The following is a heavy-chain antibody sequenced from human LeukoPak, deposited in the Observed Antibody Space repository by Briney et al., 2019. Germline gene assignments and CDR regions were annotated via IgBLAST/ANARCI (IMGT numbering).Heavy chain of an antibody. V-gene: IGHV1-2*02. Sequence: GASVKVSCKASGYTFTGYYMHWVRQAPGQGLEWMGWINPNSGGTNYAQKFQGRVTMTRDTSTSTAYMELRSLRSDDTAVYYCASHHSSGWYGHYFDYWGQGTLVTVSS. CDR3: ASHHSSGWYGHYFDY. D-gene: IGHD6-19*01. CDR2: INPNSGGT. CDR1: GYTFTGYY. J-gene: IGHJ4*02.